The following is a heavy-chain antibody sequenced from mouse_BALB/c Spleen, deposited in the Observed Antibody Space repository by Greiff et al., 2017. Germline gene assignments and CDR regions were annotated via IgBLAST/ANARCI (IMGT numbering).Heavy chain of an antibody. Sequence: EVKLVESGGGLVQPGGSLKLSCAASGFTFSSYTMSWVRQTPEKRLEWVAYISNGGGSTYYPDTVKGRFTISRDTAKNTLYLQMSSLKSEDTAMYYCARHTYRYDEGAWFAYWGQGTLVTVSA. CDR1: GFTFSSYT. V-gene: IGHV5-12-2*01. D-gene: IGHD2-14*01. J-gene: IGHJ3*01. CDR3: ARHTYRYDEGAWFAY. CDR2: ISNGGGST.